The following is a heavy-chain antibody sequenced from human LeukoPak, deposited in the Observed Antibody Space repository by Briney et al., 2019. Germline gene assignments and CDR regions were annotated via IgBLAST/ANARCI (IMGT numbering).Heavy chain of an antibody. CDR2: IYYSGST. CDR3: ARDGFLEWSDWFDP. Sequence: SETLSLTCTVSGGSISSGDYYWSWIRQPPGKGLEWIGYIYYSGSTYYNPSLKSRVTISVDTSKNQFSLKLSSVTAADTAVYYCARDGFLEWSDWFDPWGQGTLVTVSS. CDR1: GGSISSGDYY. J-gene: IGHJ5*02. D-gene: IGHD3-3*01. V-gene: IGHV4-30-4*08.